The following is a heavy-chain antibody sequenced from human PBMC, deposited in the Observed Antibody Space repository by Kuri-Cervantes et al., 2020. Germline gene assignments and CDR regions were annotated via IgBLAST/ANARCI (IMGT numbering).Heavy chain of an antibody. D-gene: IGHD2-15*01. J-gene: IGHJ4*02. V-gene: IGHV4-59*12. CDR1: GGSISSYY. CDR3: ARGHCSGGSCYDY. CDR2: IYYSGST. Sequence: GSLRLSCTVSGGSISSYYWGWIRQPPGKGLEWIGYIYYSGSTNYNPSLKSRVTISVDTSKNQFSLKLSSVTAADTAVYYCARGHCSGGSCYDYWGQGTLVTVSS.